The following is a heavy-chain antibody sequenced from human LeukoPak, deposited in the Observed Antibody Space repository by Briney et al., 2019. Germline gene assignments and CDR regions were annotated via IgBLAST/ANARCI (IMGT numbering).Heavy chain of an antibody. V-gene: IGHV3-30-3*01. J-gene: IGHJ3*02. CDR3: ARGKFFDI. Sequence: AGGSLRLSCKASGFTFSSYPMDWVRQAPGKGLKWVAIISDDGTNKYYADSVKGRFTISRDDSNNTVYLQMNSLRVDDTAIYFCARGKFFDIWGQGTMVTVSS. CDR2: ISDDGTNK. CDR1: GFTFSSYP.